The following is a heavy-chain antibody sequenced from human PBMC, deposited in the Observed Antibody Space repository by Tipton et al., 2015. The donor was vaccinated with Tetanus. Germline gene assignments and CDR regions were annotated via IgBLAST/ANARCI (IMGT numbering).Heavy chain of an antibody. J-gene: IGHJ6*02. CDR3: ARAYSSSSGTYYYGMDV. CDR1: GYSFTSYW. CDR2: IYPGDSDT. Sequence: QLVQSGAEVKKPGESLKISCKGSGYSFTSYWIGWVRQMPGKGLEWMGIIYPGDSDTRYSPSFQGQVTISADKSISTAYLQWSSRKASDTALYYCARAYSSSSGTYYYGMDVWGQGTTVTVSS. D-gene: IGHD6-6*01. V-gene: IGHV5-51*01.